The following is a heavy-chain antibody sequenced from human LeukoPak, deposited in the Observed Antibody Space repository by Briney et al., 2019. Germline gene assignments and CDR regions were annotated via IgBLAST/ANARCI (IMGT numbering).Heavy chain of an antibody. Sequence: GGSLRLSCAASGFTFSSYSMNWVRQAPGKGLEWVSYISSSSSTIYYADSVKGRFTISRDNAKNSLYLQMNSLRAEDTAVYYCARVWTYYYDSSGYLFDYWGQGTLVTVSS. CDR2: ISSSSSTI. V-gene: IGHV3-48*04. D-gene: IGHD3-22*01. CDR1: GFTFSSYS. J-gene: IGHJ4*02. CDR3: ARVWTYYYDSSGYLFDY.